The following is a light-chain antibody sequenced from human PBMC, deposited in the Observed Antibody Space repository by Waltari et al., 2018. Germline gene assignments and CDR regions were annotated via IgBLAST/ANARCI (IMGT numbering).Light chain of an antibody. CDR1: SSDVGGSDL. CDR3: CSYAGSSTYVL. J-gene: IGLJ3*02. CDR2: EAT. Sequence: QSALTQPASVSGSPGQSITISCTGTSSDVGGSDLVSWYQHHPGKAPKLIIYEATKRPSGVSYRFAASKSDNTASLTISGLQADDEANYYCCSYAGSSTYVLFGGGTRLTVL. V-gene: IGLV2-23*01.